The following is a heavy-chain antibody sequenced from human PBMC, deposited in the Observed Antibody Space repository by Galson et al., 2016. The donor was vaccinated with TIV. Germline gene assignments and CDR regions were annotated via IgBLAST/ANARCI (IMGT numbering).Heavy chain of an antibody. CDR2: ISVTGAYI. CDR3: ARRGSDCYDRGGYYSDAFDG. CDR1: GFTFSGYA. D-gene: IGHD3-22*01. Sequence: SLRLSCAASGFTFSGYAMHWVRQTPGKGLEWVSSISVTGAYIFYADSVKGRFIVSRDSSKHSLFLQMSSLRVDDTAVYYCARRGSDCYDRGGYYSDAFDGWGHGTTVTVSS. V-gene: IGHV3-21*06. J-gene: IGHJ3*01.